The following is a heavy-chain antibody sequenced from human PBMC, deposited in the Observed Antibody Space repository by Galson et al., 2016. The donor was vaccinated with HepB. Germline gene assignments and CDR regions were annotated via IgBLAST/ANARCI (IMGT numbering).Heavy chain of an antibody. J-gene: IGHJ3*02. D-gene: IGHD1-1*01. Sequence: WIRQHPGKGLEWIGYIYHSGSTFYNPSLKSRLTMSVDTSKNQFSLKLSRVTAADTAVYYCAKRTTGGAFDIWGQGTMVSVSS. CDR2: IYHSGST. V-gene: IGHV4-31*02. CDR3: AKRTTGGAFDI.